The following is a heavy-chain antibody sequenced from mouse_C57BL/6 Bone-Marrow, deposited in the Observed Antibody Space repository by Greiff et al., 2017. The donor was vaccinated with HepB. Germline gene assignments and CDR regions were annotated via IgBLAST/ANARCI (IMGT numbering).Heavy chain of an antibody. CDR1: GYTFTDYE. CDR3: TPYDYDVGAWFAY. J-gene: IGHJ3*01. Sequence: VQLQQSGAELVRPGASVTLSCKASGYTFTDYEIHWVKQTPVHGLEWIGAIDPETGGTAYNQKFKGTAILTADKSSSTAYMELRSLTSEDSAVYYCTPYDYDVGAWFAYWGQGTLVTVSA. D-gene: IGHD2-4*01. CDR2: IDPETGGT. V-gene: IGHV1-15*01.